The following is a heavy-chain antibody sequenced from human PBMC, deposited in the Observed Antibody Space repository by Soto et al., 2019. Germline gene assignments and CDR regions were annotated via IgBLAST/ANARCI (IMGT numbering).Heavy chain of an antibody. V-gene: IGHV4-59*01. CDR3: ARGKTYEAFDI. Sequence: TLSLTCTVSGGSINSFYWGWIRQPPGKGLEWIGNIYYTGSTNYSPSLKSRVTISLDPSKNQFSLRLTTVTAADTALYYCARGKTYEAFDIWGPGTMVTVSS. CDR1: GGSINSFY. CDR2: IYYTGST. J-gene: IGHJ3*02.